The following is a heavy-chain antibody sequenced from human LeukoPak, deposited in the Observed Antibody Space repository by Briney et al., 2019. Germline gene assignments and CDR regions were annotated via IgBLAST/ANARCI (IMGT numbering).Heavy chain of an antibody. Sequence: GGSLRLSCAASAFTLSSYSMNWVRQAPGKGLEWVSNISGSGGNTYYADSVKGRFTVSRDNSKNTLFLQINSLRAEDTAIYYCAKSGSGKVDYWGQGTLVTVSS. CDR3: AKSGSGKVDY. V-gene: IGHV3-23*01. CDR1: AFTLSSYS. J-gene: IGHJ4*02. D-gene: IGHD3-10*01. CDR2: ISGSGGNT.